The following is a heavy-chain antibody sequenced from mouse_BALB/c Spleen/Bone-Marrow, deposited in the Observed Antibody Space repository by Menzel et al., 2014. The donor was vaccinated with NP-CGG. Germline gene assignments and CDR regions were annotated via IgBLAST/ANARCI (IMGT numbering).Heavy chain of an antibody. Sequence: ESGGGLVQPGGSRKLSCAASGFTFSSFGMHWVRQAPEKGLEWVAYISSGSSTIYYADTVKGRFTIPRDNPKNTLFLQMTSLRSEDTAMYYCASRAYWGQGTLVTVSA. V-gene: IGHV5-17*02. J-gene: IGHJ3*01. CDR2: ISSGSSTI. CDR3: ASRAY. CDR1: GFTFSSFG.